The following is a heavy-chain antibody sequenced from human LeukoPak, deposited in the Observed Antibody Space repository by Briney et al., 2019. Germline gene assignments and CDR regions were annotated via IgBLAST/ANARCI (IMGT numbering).Heavy chain of an antibody. CDR1: GFTFSSYW. V-gene: IGHV3-7*01. CDR2: INHNGNVN. J-gene: IGHJ4*02. CDR3: ARDTDGY. Sequence: GGSLRLSCAASGFTFSSYWMNWARQAPGKGLEWVASINHNGNVNYYVDSVKGRFTISRDNAKNSLYLQMNSLRDEDTAVYYCARDTDGYWGQGTLVTVSS.